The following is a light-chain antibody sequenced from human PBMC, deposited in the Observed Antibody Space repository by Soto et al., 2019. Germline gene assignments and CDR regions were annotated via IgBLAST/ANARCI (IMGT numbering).Light chain of an antibody. CDR2: GNS. Sequence: QSVLTQPPSVSGAPGQRVTISCTGSSSNIGTGYDVHWYQQFPGTAPKLLIFGNSNRPSGVPDRFSGSKSGTSASLAIAGLQAEDEADYYCQSYDISLSASVFGGGTQLTVL. V-gene: IGLV1-40*01. J-gene: IGLJ3*02. CDR3: QSYDISLSASV. CDR1: SSNIGTGYD.